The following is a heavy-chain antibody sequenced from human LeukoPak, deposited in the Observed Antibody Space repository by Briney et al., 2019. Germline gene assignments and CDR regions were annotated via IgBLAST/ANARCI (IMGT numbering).Heavy chain of an antibody. J-gene: IGHJ4*02. CDR3: ARYDGGSGPFDY. V-gene: IGHV3-23*01. CDR1: GLAFSSHA. Sequence: GGSLRLSCEGSGLAFSSHAMTWVRQAPGKGLEWVSGITPSGGRTYYAEAVKGRFTISRDNSKNTLYLQMNSLRAEDTAVYYCARYDGGSGPFDYWGQGTLVTVSS. D-gene: IGHD3-10*01. CDR2: ITPSGGRT.